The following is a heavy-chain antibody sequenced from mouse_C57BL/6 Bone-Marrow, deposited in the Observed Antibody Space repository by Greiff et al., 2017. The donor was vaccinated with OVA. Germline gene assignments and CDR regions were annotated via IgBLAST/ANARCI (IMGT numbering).Heavy chain of an antibody. Sequence: EVKVVESGGGLVKPGGSLKLSCAASGFTFSSYAMSWVRQTPEKRLEWVATISDGGSYTYYPDNVKGRFTISRDNAKNNLYLQMSHLKSEDTAMYYCVRDDYGSLDYWGQGTTLTVSS. CDR1: GFTFSSYA. J-gene: IGHJ2*01. CDR2: ISDGGSYT. V-gene: IGHV5-4*01. D-gene: IGHD1-1*01. CDR3: VRDDYGSLDY.